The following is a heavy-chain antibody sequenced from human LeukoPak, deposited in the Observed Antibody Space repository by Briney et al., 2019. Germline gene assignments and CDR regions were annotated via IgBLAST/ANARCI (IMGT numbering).Heavy chain of an antibody. Sequence: PGGSLRLSFSASGISLSTYAFTWVRQAPGKGLEWVSGIRDNGASTYYADSVKGRFTISRDSSKNTLYLQMNSLRGDDTSIYYWTKGGRAGSSWSETDYRGQGTLVTVSS. CDR3: TKGGRAGSSWSETDY. CDR1: GISLSTYA. J-gene: IGHJ4*02. CDR2: IRDNGAST. V-gene: IGHV3-23*01. D-gene: IGHD2-15*01.